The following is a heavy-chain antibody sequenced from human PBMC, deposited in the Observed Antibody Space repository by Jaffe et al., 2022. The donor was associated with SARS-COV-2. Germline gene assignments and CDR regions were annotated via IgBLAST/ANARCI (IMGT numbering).Heavy chain of an antibody. CDR2: IRDKSNHYET. CDR3: ARVNPIPGSHYDALDV. V-gene: IGHV3-73*01. Sequence: QLVESGGTLVQPGGSLKLSCAASGFTFSGSSVHWVRQASGKGLEWVGRIRDKSNHYETLYTGSVRGRFTISRDDSKNTAYLQMSSLKIEDTAVYYCARVNPIPGSHYDALDVWGQGTTVTVSP. D-gene: IGHD2-21*01. J-gene: IGHJ3*01. CDR1: GFTFSGSS.